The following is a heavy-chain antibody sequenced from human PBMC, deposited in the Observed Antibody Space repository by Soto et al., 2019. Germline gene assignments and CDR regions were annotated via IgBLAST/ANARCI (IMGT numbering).Heavy chain of an antibody. CDR2: TSFSGGRT. V-gene: IGHV3-23*01. Sequence: GGSLRLSCAAPGIIFSNYAMTWVRQGPGRGLEWVSTTSFSGGRTYYADSVKGRFTISRDNSNNTLFLQMSSLRAEDTAIYYCAKDSRAFCGGDCSKDYWGQGTLVTVSS. J-gene: IGHJ4*02. D-gene: IGHD2-21*02. CDR1: GIIFSNYA. CDR3: AKDSRAFCGGDCSKDY.